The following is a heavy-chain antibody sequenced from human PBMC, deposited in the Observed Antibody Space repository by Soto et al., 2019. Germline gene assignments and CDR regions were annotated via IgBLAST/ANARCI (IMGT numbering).Heavy chain of an antibody. Sequence: SETLSLTCTVSGVSISSYYWSWIRQPPGKGLEWIAYIYYSGSTNYNPSLKSRVTILVDTSKNQFSLKLSSVTAADTAVYYCARVGCSGGSCPPFDPRGQGTLVTVS. CDR3: ARVGCSGGSCPPFDP. CDR1: GVSISSYY. D-gene: IGHD2-15*01. V-gene: IGHV4-59*01. J-gene: IGHJ5*02. CDR2: IYYSGST.